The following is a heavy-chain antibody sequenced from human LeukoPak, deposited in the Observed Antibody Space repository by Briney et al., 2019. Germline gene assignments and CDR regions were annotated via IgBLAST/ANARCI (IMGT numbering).Heavy chain of an antibody. CDR2: ISAYNGNT. J-gene: IGHJ5*02. Sequence: ASVKVSCKASGYTFTSYGISWVRQAPGQGLEWMGWISAYNGNTNYAQKLQGRVTMTRDTSISTAYMELSRLRSDDTAVYYCARAKLIAAAGRIGWFDPWGQGTLVTVSS. CDR1: GYTFTSYG. V-gene: IGHV1-18*01. CDR3: ARAKLIAAAGRIGWFDP. D-gene: IGHD6-13*01.